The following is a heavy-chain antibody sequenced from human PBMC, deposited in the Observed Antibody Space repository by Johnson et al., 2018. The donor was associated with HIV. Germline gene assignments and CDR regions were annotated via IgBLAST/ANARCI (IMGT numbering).Heavy chain of an antibody. CDR3: ASPWGRFSTSSLDIFDI. CDR1: GFTFSSYD. D-gene: IGHD6-6*01. Sequence: VQLVESGGGLVQPGGSLRLSCAASGFTFSSYDMHWVRQATGKGLEWVSAIGTAGDTYYPGSVKGRFTISRDNAKNSLYLQMNSLRAEDTAVYYCASPWGRFSTSSLDIFDIWGHGTMVTVSS. V-gene: IGHV3-13*01. J-gene: IGHJ3*02. CDR2: IGTAGDT.